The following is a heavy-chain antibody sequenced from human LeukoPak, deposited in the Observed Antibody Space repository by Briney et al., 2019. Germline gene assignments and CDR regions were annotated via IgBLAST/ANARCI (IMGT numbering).Heavy chain of an antibody. CDR3: ARMRSYWYFDL. CDR2: SYYTGNT. Sequence: SETLSLTCTVSGDSISSSSYFWGWIRQSPGQGLEWIGTSYYTGNTYYNPSLKSRVTTSLDTSRNQFSLRLTSVIVADTALYYCARMRSYWYFDLWGRGTLVAVSS. V-gene: IGHV4-39*07. CDR1: GDSISSSSYF. J-gene: IGHJ2*01. D-gene: IGHD2-15*01.